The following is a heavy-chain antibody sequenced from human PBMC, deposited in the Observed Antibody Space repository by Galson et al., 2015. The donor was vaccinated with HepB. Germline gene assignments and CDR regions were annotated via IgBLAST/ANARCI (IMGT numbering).Heavy chain of an antibody. CDR1: GFTFSNAW. Sequence: LRLSCAASGFTFSNAWMSWVRQAPGKGLEWVGSIKSKTDGGTTDYAAPVKGRFTISRDDSKNTLYLQMNSLRAEDTAVYYCARDRRHYYGSGSMAAEYYGMHVCGQGPTVTVSS. CDR3: ARDRRHYYGSGSMAAEYYGMHV. V-gene: IGHV3-15*01. CDR2: IKSKTDGGTT. D-gene: IGHD3-10*01. J-gene: IGHJ6*02.